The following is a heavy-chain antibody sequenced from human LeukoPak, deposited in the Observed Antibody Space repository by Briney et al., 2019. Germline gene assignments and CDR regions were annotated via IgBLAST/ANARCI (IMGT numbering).Heavy chain of an antibody. CDR3: AKVSGTMVRGGYYYYMDV. Sequence: GGSLRLSCEASGFNFNTYSMAWVRQAPGKGLEWVSIISRASESIFYADSVKGRFTISRDNAKNSLYLQMNSLRAEDMALYYCAKVSGTMVRGGYYYYMDVWGKGTTVTVSS. CDR1: GFNFNTYS. J-gene: IGHJ6*03. V-gene: IGHV3-21*04. CDR2: ISRASESI. D-gene: IGHD3-10*01.